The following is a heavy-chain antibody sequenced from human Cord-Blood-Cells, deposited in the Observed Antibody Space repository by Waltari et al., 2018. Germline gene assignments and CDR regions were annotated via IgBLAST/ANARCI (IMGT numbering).Heavy chain of an antibody. Sequence: QVQLVESGGGVVQPGRSLRLSCAASGFTFSSSAVHWVRQAPGKGLEWVAVISYDGSNKYYADSVKGRFTISRDNSKNTLYLQMNSLRAEDTAVYYCAREGLGEDWYFDLWGRGTLVTVSS. V-gene: IGHV3-30-3*01. CDR2: ISYDGSNK. CDR1: GFTFSSSA. CDR3: AREGLGEDWYFDL. D-gene: IGHD3-16*01. J-gene: IGHJ2*01.